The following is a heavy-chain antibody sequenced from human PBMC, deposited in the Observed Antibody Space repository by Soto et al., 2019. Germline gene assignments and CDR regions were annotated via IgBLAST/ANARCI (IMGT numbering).Heavy chain of an antibody. CDR2: IYHSGST. J-gene: IGHJ4*02. Sequence: QLQLQASGSGLVKPSQTLSLTCAVSGGSISRGGYSWSWIRQPPGKGLEWIGYIYHSGSTYSNPSLRSRVTTSVDRSKNQFSLKLSSVTAADTAVYYCARGPDYWGQGTLVTVSS. CDR3: ARGPDY. V-gene: IGHV4-30-2*01. CDR1: GGSISRGGYS.